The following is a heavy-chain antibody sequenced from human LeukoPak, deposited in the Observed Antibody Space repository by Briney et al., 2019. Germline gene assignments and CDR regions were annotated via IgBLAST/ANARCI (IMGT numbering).Heavy chain of an antibody. CDR2: ISSSSSTI. D-gene: IGHD6-13*01. Sequence: GGSLRLSCAASGFTFSSYSMNWVRQAPGKGLEWVSYISSSSSTIYYADSVKGRFTISRDNSKNTLYLQMNSLRAEDTAVYYCAKSGIAAATILYYFDYWGQGTLVTVSS. J-gene: IGHJ4*02. CDR1: GFTFSSYS. V-gene: IGHV3-48*01. CDR3: AKSGIAAATILYYFDY.